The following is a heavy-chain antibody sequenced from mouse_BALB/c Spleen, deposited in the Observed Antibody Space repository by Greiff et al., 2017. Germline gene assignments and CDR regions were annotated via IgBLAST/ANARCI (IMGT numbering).Heavy chain of an antibody. J-gene: IGHJ1*01. Sequence: EVQLQQSGPELAKPGASVKISCKASGYSLTGYNMHWVKQSNGKSLEWIGNIDPYDGGTSYNQKFKGRATLTVDKSSSTAYMQLKSLTTEDSAVYYCARDMVTDWYMDDWGAGTSVTVSS. V-gene: IGHV1S135*01. CDR2: IDPYDGGT. CDR3: ARDMVTDWYMDD. CDR1: GYSLTGYN. D-gene: IGHD2-2*01.